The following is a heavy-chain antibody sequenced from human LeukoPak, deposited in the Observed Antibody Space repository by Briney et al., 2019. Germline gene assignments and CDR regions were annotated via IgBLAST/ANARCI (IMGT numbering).Heavy chain of an antibody. V-gene: IGHV4-39*01. D-gene: IGHD5-18*01. Sequence: SETLSLTCTVSGGSISSSSYYWGWIRQPPGKGLEWIGSIYYSGSTYYNPSLKSRVTISVDTSKNQFSLKLSSVTAADTAVYYCARGSFRYSNGYVHNYYYYYGMDVWGQGTTVTVSS. CDR1: GGSISSSSYY. CDR3: ARGSFRYSNGYVHNYYYYYGMDV. CDR2: IYYSGST. J-gene: IGHJ6*02.